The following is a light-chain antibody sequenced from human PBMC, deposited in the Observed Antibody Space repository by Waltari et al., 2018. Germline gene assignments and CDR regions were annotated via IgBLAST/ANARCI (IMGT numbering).Light chain of an antibody. CDR3: LQALQSPLS. Sequence: DIVMTQSPLSLSVTPGEPASISCRSTLSLLHINGYNYLDWYLQKPGQSPHLLIYMGSQRASGVPDRFSGNGSGTNFTLTISRVEAEDVGIYYCLQALQSPLSFGGGTKVGIK. CDR2: MGS. J-gene: IGKJ4*01. CDR1: LSLLHINGYNY. V-gene: IGKV2-28*01.